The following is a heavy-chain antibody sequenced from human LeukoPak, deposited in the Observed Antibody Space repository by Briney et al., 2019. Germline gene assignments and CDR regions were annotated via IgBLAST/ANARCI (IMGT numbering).Heavy chain of an antibody. Sequence: PSETLSLTCTVSGGSISSYYWSWLRQPAGKGLEWIGRIYTSGSTNCNPSLKSRVTMSVDTSKNQFSLKLSSVTAADTAVYYCSRDPAYYYDSSGSYYFDYWGQGTLVTVSS. CDR1: GGSISSYY. CDR2: IYTSGST. CDR3: SRDPAYYYDSSGSYYFDY. V-gene: IGHV4-4*07. D-gene: IGHD3-22*01. J-gene: IGHJ4*02.